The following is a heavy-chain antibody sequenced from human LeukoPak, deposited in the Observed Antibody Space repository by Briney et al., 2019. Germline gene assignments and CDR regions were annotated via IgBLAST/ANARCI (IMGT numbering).Heavy chain of an antibody. V-gene: IGHV4-59*08. Sequence: SETLSLTCTVSGGSISSYYWSWIRQPPGKGLEWIGYIYYSGSTNYNPSLKSRVTISVDTSKNQFSLKLSSVTAADTAVYYCASVRDCSGGSCYWVDYWGQGTLATVSS. J-gene: IGHJ4*02. CDR2: IYYSGST. D-gene: IGHD2-15*01. CDR1: GGSISSYY. CDR3: ASVRDCSGGSCYWVDY.